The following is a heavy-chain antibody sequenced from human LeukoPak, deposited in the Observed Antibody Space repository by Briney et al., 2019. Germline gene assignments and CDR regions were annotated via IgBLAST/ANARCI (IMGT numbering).Heavy chain of an antibody. CDR2: ISYDGSNK. J-gene: IGHJ4*02. CDR3: ARSAAGTYY. D-gene: IGHD1-1*01. Sequence: AGGSLRLSCAASGFTFSSYGMHWVRQAPGKGLEWVAVISYDGSNKYYADSVKGRFTISRDNAKNSLYLQMNSLRAEDTAVYYCARSAAGTYYWGQGTLVTVSS. CDR1: GFTFSSYG. V-gene: IGHV3-30*03.